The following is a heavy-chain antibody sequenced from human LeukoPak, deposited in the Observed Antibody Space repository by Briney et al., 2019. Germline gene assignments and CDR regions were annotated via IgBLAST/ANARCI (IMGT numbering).Heavy chain of an antibody. CDR1: GYTFTTHD. CDR2: MNPNSGNT. Sequence: ASVKVSCKASGYTFTTHDINWVRQATGQGLEWMGWMNPNSGNTGYAQKFQGRVTMTRDTSISTAYMELSSLRSEDTAVYYCAKDPFGWLQSPGYWGQGTLVTVSS. J-gene: IGHJ4*02. CDR3: AKDPFGWLQSPGY. D-gene: IGHD5-24*01. V-gene: IGHV1-8*01.